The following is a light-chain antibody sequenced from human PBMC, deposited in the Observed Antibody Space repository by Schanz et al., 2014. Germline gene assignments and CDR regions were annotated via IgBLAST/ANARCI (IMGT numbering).Light chain of an antibody. CDR2: DAS. Sequence: EIVLTQSPATLSLSPGERATLSCRASQSVGRYLAWYQQKPGQAPRLLISDASDRATGIPDRFSGSESGTDFTLTISRLEPEDSAVYYCQQHGHSISFGPGTKVDIK. J-gene: IGKJ3*01. V-gene: IGKV3-11*01. CDR3: QQHGHSIS. CDR1: QSVGRY.